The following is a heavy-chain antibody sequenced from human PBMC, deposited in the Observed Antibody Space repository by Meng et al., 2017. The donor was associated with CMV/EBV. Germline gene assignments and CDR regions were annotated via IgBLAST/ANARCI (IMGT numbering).Heavy chain of an antibody. Sequence: ASVKVSCKASGYTFTSYDINWVRQATGQGLEWMGWMNPNSGNTGYAQKFQGRVTMTRNTSISTAYMELSSLRSEDTAVYYCARGGEYYYGSSGKGFDPWGQGTLVTVSS. D-gene: IGHD3-22*01. CDR2: MNPNSGNT. V-gene: IGHV1-8*01. J-gene: IGHJ5*02. CDR3: ARGGEYYYGSSGKGFDP. CDR1: GYTFTSYD.